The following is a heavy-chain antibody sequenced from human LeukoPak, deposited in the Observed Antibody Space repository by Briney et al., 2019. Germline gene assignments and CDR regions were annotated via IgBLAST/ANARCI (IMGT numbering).Heavy chain of an antibody. CDR2: IYAVGTT. J-gene: IGHJ3*02. V-gene: IGHV3-53*01. Sequence: GGSLRLACAASGSSGSGNYMSWVRQAPGKGLEWVSVIYAVGTTYYADSVKGRFTISRDTSRNALYLQMNSLRVDDTAGYYRTRGPEWSRPVGDACDIWGQGTMVTVSS. D-gene: IGHD3-3*01. CDR1: GSSGSGNY. CDR3: TRGPEWSRPVGDACDI.